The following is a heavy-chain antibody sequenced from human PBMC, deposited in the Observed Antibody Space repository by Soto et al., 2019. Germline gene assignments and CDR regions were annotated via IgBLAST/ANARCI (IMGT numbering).Heavy chain of an antibody. D-gene: IGHD1-7*01. J-gene: IGHJ6*02. Sequence: PSQTLSLTCAISGDSVSSNSAAWNWIRQSPSRGLEWLGRTYYRSKWYNDYAVSVKSRITINPDTSKNQFSLQLNSVTPEDTAVYYCARGLELRRYYYYGMDVWGQGTMVTVSS. CDR3: ARGLELRRYYYYGMDV. CDR2: TYYRSKWYN. V-gene: IGHV6-1*01. CDR1: GDSVSSNSAA.